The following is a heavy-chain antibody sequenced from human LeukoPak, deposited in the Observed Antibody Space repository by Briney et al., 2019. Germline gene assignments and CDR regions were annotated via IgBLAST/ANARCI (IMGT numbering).Heavy chain of an antibody. CDR2: IYPGDSEI. CDR1: GYIFTSYW. CDR3: ARVMIYYYYMDV. V-gene: IGHV5-51*01. J-gene: IGHJ6*03. Sequence: GESLKISCKGSGYIFTSYWIGWVRQMPGKGLEWMGIIYPGDSEIRYSPSFQGQVTISADKSISTAYLQWSSLRAPDTAMYYCARVMIYYYYMDVWGKGTTVTVSS. D-gene: IGHD2-21*01.